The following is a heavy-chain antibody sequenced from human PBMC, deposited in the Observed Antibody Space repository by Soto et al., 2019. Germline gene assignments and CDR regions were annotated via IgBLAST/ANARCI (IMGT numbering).Heavy chain of an antibody. CDR1: GFIFDDYG. D-gene: IGHD3-9*01. J-gene: IGHJ6*03. CDR2: INWNGGSI. V-gene: IGHV3-9*01. CDR3: AKDPLSDILTGYMDV. Sequence: GGSLRLSCAASGFIFDDYGMHWVRQAPGKGLEWVSGINWNGGSIGYADSVKGRFTISRDNAKNSLYLQLNSLRPEDTALYYCAKDPLSDILTGYMDVWGKGTTVTVSS.